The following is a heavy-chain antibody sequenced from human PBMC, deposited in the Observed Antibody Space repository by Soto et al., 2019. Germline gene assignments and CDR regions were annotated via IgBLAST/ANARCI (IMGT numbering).Heavy chain of an antibody. CDR1: GYTFTSYD. CDR2: MNPNSGNT. CDR3: ARGRTIYDFWSGSSRLGRHNYYYYMDV. Sequence: ASVKVSCKASGYTFTSYDINWVRQATGQGLEWMGWMNPNSGNTGYAQKFQGRVTMTRNTSISTAYMELSSLRSEDTAVYYCARGRTIYDFWSGSSRLGRHNYYYYMDVWGKGTTVTVSS. D-gene: IGHD3-3*01. J-gene: IGHJ6*03. V-gene: IGHV1-8*01.